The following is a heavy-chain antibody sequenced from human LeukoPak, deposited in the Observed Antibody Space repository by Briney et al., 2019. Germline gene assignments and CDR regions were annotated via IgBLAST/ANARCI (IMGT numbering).Heavy chain of an antibody. CDR3: ARVLPQGVMAAAGSNWFDP. CDR1: GGTFSSYA. Sequence: ASVKVSCKASGGTFSSYAISWVRQAPGQGLEWMGGIIPIFGTANYAQKFQGRVTITTDESASTAYMELSSLRSEDTAVYYCARVLPQGVMAAAGSNWFDPWGQGTLVTVSS. CDR2: IIPIFGTA. D-gene: IGHD6-25*01. V-gene: IGHV1-69*05. J-gene: IGHJ5*02.